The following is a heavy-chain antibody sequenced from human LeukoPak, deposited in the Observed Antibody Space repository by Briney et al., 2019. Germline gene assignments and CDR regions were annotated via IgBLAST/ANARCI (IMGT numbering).Heavy chain of an antibody. CDR1: GYSMSSGYY. CDR3: ARGRVDTAMFDY. D-gene: IGHD5-18*01. V-gene: IGHV4-38-2*02. Sequence: SETLSLTCTVSGYSMSSGYYWGWIRQPPGMGLDWIGTIYHSGNTYYNPSLKSRVTISVDTSKNQFSLKLSSVTAADTAVYYCARGRVDTAMFDYWGQGTLVTVSS. CDR2: IYHSGNT. J-gene: IGHJ4*02.